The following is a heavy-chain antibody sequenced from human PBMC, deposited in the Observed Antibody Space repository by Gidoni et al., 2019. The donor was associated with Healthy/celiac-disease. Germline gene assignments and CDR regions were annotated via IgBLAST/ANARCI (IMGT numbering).Heavy chain of an antibody. D-gene: IGHD3-22*01. CDR1: GDSVPRNSAA. CDR2: TYYRSKWYN. Sequence: QVQLQQSGPGLEKPSQTLSLTRAIPGDSVPRNSAAWDWIRQSPSRGLEWLGRTYYRSKWYNDYAVSVKSRITINPDTSKNQFSLQLNSVTPEDTAVYYCARAYYDSSGRAVLDYWGQGTLVTVSS. CDR3: ARAYYDSSGRAVLDY. J-gene: IGHJ4*02. V-gene: IGHV6-1*01.